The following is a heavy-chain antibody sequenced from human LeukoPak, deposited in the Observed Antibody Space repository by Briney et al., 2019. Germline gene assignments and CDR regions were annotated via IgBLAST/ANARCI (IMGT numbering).Heavy chain of an antibody. V-gene: IGHV3-30*18. CDR1: GFTFSRYG. CDR3: AKERVNGDYVYYYYGMDV. D-gene: IGHD4-17*01. J-gene: IGHJ6*04. CDR2: TSSDGSNK. Sequence: GGSLRLSCAASGFTFSRYGMHWVRQAPGKGLEWVAVTSSDGSNKHYADSVKGRFTISRDNSKNTLYLQMNSLRAEDTGVFYCAKERVNGDYVYYYYGMDVWGKGTTVTVSS.